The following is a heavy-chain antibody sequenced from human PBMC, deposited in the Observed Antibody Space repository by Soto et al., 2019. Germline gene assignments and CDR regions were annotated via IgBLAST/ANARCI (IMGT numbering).Heavy chain of an antibody. J-gene: IGHJ2*01. V-gene: IGHV4-39*01. Sequence: QLQLQESGPGLVKPSESLALTCTGSGGSISTSRYYWGSSRQPPGKCLGWIGSIFYSGPTYYNPPLTSRVTISVDTSKNHFSLRLTSVTAADTAVYYCARQVGSGSWYFDLWGRGTLVTVSS. CDR1: GGSISTSRYY. CDR2: IFYSGPT. CDR3: ARQVGSGSWYFDL. D-gene: IGHD3-10*01.